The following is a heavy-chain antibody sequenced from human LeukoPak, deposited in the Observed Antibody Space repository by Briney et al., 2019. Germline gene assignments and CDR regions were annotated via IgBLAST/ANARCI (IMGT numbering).Heavy chain of an antibody. CDR2: ISYDGSNK. D-gene: IGHD3-10*02. Sequence: GGSLRLSCAASGFTFSRYSLNWVRQAPGKGLEWVAVISYDGSNKYYADSVKGRFTISRDNSKNTLYLQMNSLRAEDTAVYYCAELGITMIGGVWGKGTTVTISS. CDR1: GFTFSRYS. CDR3: AELGITMIGGV. V-gene: IGHV3-30*18. J-gene: IGHJ6*04.